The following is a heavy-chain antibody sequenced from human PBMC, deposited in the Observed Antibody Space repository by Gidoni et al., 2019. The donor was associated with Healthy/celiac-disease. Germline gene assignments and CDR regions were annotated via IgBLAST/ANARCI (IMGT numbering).Heavy chain of an antibody. CDR1: GFTFSSYG. Sequence: QVQLVESGGGVVQPGGSLRPPCAASGFTFSSYGMPWVSQAPGKGLEWVAFIRYDGSNKYYADSVKGRFTISRDNSKNTLYLQMNSLRAEDTAVYYCAKDQYYDFWSGYYENYYYYGMDVWGQGTTVTVSS. D-gene: IGHD3-3*01. V-gene: IGHV3-30*02. CDR3: AKDQYYDFWSGYYENYYYYGMDV. J-gene: IGHJ6*02. CDR2: IRYDGSNK.